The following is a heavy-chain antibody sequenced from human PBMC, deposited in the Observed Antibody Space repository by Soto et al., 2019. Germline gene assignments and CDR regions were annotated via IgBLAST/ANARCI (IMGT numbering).Heavy chain of an antibody. CDR3: ARDKVGTAADY. V-gene: IGHV1-18*01. D-gene: IGHD2-15*01. CDR2: ITGSTGDT. CDR1: GFTFTNYG. Sequence: ASVKVSCKASGFTFTNYGISWVRQAPGQGLEWMGWITGSTGDTNYAQKFQDRLTMTTDTSTDTAYMEVRSLRGDDTAVYYCARDKVGTAADYWGQGSLVTVS. J-gene: IGHJ4*02.